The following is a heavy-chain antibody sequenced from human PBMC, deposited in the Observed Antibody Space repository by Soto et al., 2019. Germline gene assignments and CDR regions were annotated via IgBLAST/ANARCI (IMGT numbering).Heavy chain of an antibody. Sequence: SETLSLTCAVYGGSFSGYYWSWIRQPPGKGLEWIGEINHSGSTNYNPSLKSRVTISVDTSKNQFSLKLSSVTAADTAVYYCARGGGRFYYYYGMDVWGQGNTVTVSS. CDR3: ARGGGRFYYYYGMDV. V-gene: IGHV4-34*01. J-gene: IGHJ6*02. CDR2: INHSGST. CDR1: GGSFSGYY. D-gene: IGHD3-3*01.